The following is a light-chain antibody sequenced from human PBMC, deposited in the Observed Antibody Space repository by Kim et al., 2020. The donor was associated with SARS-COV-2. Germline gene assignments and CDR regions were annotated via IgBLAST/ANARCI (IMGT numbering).Light chain of an antibody. CDR3: QQYVGSPYT. Sequence: FCPGGSATLSCRASQRVGSSPLAGYQQKPGQAPRLLIYAASSRATGIPDRFSGSGSGTDFTLTISRLEPEDFAVYYCQQYVGSPYTFGQGTKLEI. CDR2: AAS. V-gene: IGKV3-20*01. CDR1: QRVGSSP. J-gene: IGKJ2*01.